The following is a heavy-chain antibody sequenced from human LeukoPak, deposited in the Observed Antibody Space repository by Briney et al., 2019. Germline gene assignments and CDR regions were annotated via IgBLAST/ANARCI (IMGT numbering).Heavy chain of an antibody. J-gene: IGHJ4*02. CDR1: GYTFTSYD. CDR3: ARGPPNWGYDY. V-gene: IGHV1-8*01. CDR2: MSPNSGDT. D-gene: IGHD7-27*01. Sequence: ASVKVSCKASGYTFTSYDFNWVRQATGQRPEWMGWMSPNSGDTGYAQKFQDRVTMTRNTSISTAYMELSGLRSDDTAVYYCARGPPNWGYDYWGPGTLVTVSS.